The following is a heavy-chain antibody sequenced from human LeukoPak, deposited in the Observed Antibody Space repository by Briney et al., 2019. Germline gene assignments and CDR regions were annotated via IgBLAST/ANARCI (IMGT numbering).Heavy chain of an antibody. V-gene: IGHV3-30*18. D-gene: IGHD5-12*01. Sequence: GRSLRLSCAASGFTFSNYGMHWVRQAPGKGLEWVAVLSSDGSNKYCADSVKGRFTISRDNSKNTLYLQMNSLRAGDAAVYYCAKVQRSDFDMNFDSWGQGTLVTVSS. CDR1: GFTFSNYG. CDR2: LSSDGSNK. CDR3: AKVQRSDFDMNFDS. J-gene: IGHJ4*02.